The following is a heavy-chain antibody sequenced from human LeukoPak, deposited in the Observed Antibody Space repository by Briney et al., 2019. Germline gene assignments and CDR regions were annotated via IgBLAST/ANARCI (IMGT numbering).Heavy chain of an antibody. V-gene: IGHV4-59*01. J-gene: IGHJ5*02. CDR1: GGSFSGYY. D-gene: IGHD6-19*01. CDR3: ARVTYSSGWDSRWFDP. Sequence: SETLSLTCAVYGGSFSGYYWSWIRQPPGKGLEWIGYIYYSGSTNYNPSLKSRVTISVDTSKNQFSLKLSSVTAADTAVYYCARVTYSSGWDSRWFDPWGQGTLVTVSS. CDR2: IYYSGST.